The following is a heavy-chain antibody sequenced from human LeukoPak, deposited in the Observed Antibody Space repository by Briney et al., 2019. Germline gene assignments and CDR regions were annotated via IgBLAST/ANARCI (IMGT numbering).Heavy chain of an antibody. CDR3: ARGLYYYDSSGCGY. CDR1: GFTFSSYW. Sequence: GGSLRLSCAVSGFTFSSYWMNWVRQAPGKGLEWVASIRLDGGEKSYVDSVKGRFTISRDNTKNSLYLQMSSLRAEDTAVYFCARGLYYYDSSGCGYWGQGTLVTVSS. V-gene: IGHV3-7*01. J-gene: IGHJ4*02. CDR2: IRLDGGEK. D-gene: IGHD3-22*01.